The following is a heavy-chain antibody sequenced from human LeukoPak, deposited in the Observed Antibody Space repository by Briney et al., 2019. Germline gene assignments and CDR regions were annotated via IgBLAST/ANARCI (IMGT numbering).Heavy chain of an antibody. V-gene: IGHV3-30*03. J-gene: IGHJ4*02. CDR2: ISYDGSNK. D-gene: IGHD3-10*01. CDR1: GFTFSSYG. Sequence: GRSLRLSCAASGFTFSSYGMHWVRQAPGKGLEWVAVISYDGSNKYYADSVKGRFTISRDNSKNTLYLQMNSLRAEDTAVYYCAREGPGRGVIGNIDYWGQGTLVTVSS. CDR3: AREGPGRGVIGNIDY.